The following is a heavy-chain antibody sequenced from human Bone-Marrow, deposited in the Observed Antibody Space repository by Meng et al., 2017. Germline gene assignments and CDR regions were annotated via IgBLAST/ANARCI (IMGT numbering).Heavy chain of an antibody. CDR3: ARGSSRYFDWLLYSPGAFDI. Sequence: ASVKVSCKASGYTFTSYDINWVRQATGQGLEWMGWMNPNSGNTGYAQKFQGRVTITRNTSISTAYIELSSLRSEDTAVYYCARGSSRYFDWLLYSPGAFDIWGQGTMVTVSS. CDR2: MNPNSGNT. D-gene: IGHD3-9*01. J-gene: IGHJ3*02. V-gene: IGHV1-8*03. CDR1: GYTFTSYD.